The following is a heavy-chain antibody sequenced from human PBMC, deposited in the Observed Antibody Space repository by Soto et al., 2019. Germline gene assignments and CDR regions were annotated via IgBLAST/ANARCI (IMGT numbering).Heavy chain of an antibody. CDR1: GYRFTSYW. CDR3: ARQGYHYDSYSFGY. J-gene: IGHJ4*02. D-gene: IGHD3-22*01. Sequence: GESLKISCKGSGYRFTSYWIGWVRQMPGKGLEWMGLIYPTNSETRFSPSFQGQVSISVDKSIFTAYLQWGSLKASDTAIYYCARQGYHYDSYSFGYWGQGTLVTVSS. CDR2: IYPTNSET. V-gene: IGHV5-51*01.